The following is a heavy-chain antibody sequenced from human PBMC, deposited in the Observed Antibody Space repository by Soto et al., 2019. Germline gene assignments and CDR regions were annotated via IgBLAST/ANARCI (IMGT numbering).Heavy chain of an antibody. CDR1: GFTFSSYG. Sequence: QVQLVESGGGVVQPGRSLRLSCAASGFTFSSYGMHWVRQAPGKGLEWVAVISYDGSNKYYADSVKGRFTISRDNSKNTLYLQMNSLRAEDTAVYYCAKLGLLWFGELREFDYWGQGTLVTVSS. CDR2: ISYDGSNK. V-gene: IGHV3-30*18. CDR3: AKLGLLWFGELREFDY. J-gene: IGHJ4*02. D-gene: IGHD3-10*01.